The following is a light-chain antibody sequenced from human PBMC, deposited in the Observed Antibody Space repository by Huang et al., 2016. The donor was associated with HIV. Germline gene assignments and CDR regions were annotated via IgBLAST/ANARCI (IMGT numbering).Light chain of an antibody. J-gene: IGKJ2*01. CDR1: QSVATN. CDR3: QQYHNWPYT. CDR2: GAS. Sequence: EIIMTQSPATLSLSPGEGASLSCRANQSVATNLAWYLHRPGQSPRIRIFGASTRASGLPGRFSGSGSGTQCTLTVSGLQSEDFAVYYCQQYHNWPYTFGQGTKLEI. V-gene: IGKV3-15*01.